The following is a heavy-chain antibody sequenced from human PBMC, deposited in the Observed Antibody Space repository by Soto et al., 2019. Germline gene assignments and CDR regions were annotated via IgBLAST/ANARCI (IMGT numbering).Heavy chain of an antibody. J-gene: IGHJ3*02. D-gene: IGHD3-16*01. Sequence: QAQLVQSGAEVKKPGASVKVSCKTSGYTFTNHGINWVRQAPGQGLEWMGWINPYNANVNYAQKLQGRVTMTTATSTSTAYMDLRSLTSDDTAVYYSARDLVAGMWGDAFEIWGQGTMVTVSS. V-gene: IGHV1-18*04. CDR1: GYTFTNHG. CDR2: INPYNANV. CDR3: ARDLVAGMWGDAFEI.